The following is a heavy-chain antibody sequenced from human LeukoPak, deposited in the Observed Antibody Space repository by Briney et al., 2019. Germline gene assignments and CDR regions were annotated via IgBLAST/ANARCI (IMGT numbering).Heavy chain of an antibody. CDR1: GGSFSGYY. D-gene: IGHD6-13*01. CDR3: ARGLYHRSSWYTLGYYFDY. CDR2: IDHSGST. Sequence: SETLSFTCAVYGGSFSGYYWSWIRQPPGKGLEWIGEIDHSGSTNYNPSLKSRVTISVDTSKNQFSLKLSSVTAADTAVYYCARGLYHRSSWYTLGYYFDYWGQGTLVTVSS. V-gene: IGHV4-34*01. J-gene: IGHJ4*02.